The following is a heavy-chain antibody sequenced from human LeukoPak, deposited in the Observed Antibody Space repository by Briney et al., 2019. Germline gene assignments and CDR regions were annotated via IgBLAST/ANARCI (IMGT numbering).Heavy chain of an antibody. V-gene: IGHV1-2*02. Sequence: GASVKVSCNASGYTFTGYYMHWVRQAPGQGLEWMGWINPNSGGTNYAQKFQGRVTMTRDTSISTAYMELSRLRSDDTAVYYCARAPVVSPSGDYWGQGTLVTVSS. CDR3: ARAPVVSPSGDY. D-gene: IGHD4-23*01. CDR2: INPNSGGT. CDR1: GYTFTGYY. J-gene: IGHJ4*02.